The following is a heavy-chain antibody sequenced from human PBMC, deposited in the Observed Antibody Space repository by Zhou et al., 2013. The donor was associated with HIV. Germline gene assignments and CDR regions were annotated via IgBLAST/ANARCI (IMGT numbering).Heavy chain of an antibody. CDR1: GYTFTSYD. D-gene: IGHD2-15*01. Sequence: QVQLVQSGAEVKKPGASVKVSCKASGYTFTSYDINWVRQATGQGLEWMGWMNPKTGNTGYAQKFQGRVTMTRNTSITTAYMELSSLKSDDTAVYYCARGGPEVVILHQFDYWGQGTLVTVSS. CDR2: MNPKTGNT. V-gene: IGHV1-8*01. CDR3: ARGGPEVVILHQFDY. J-gene: IGHJ4*02.